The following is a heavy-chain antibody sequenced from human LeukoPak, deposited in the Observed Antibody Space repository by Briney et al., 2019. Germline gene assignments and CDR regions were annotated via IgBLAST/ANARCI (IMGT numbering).Heavy chain of an antibody. D-gene: IGHD2-8*01. V-gene: IGHV3-23*01. CDR1: GFTFNGYA. CDR3: AKHLGCHNFDY. Sequence: PGGSLRLSCAASGFTFNGYAMSWVRQAPGKGLEWVSSISGSGANTYYANSVKGRFTVYRDNSKNTLYLQVNNLRAEDTAVYYCAKHLGCHNFDYWGQGTLVTVSS. J-gene: IGHJ4*02. CDR2: ISGSGANT.